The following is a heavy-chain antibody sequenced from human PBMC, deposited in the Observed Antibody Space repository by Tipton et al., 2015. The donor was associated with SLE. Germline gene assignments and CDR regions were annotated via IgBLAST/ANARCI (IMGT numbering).Heavy chain of an antibody. CDR2: IRYDGSNK. CDR3: AKVLEGFWSALGY. Sequence: GSLRLSCAASGFTFSSYGMHWARQAPGKGLEWVAFIRYDGSNKYYADSVKGRFTISRDNSKNTLYLQMNSLRAEDTAVYYCAKVLEGFWSALGYWGQGTLVTVSS. V-gene: IGHV3-30*02. CDR1: GFTFSSYG. J-gene: IGHJ4*02. D-gene: IGHD3-3*01.